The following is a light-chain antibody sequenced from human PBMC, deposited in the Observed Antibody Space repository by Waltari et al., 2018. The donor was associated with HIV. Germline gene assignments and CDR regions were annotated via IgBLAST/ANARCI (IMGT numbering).Light chain of an antibody. CDR3: QAWDRNTAI. J-gene: IGLJ2*01. CDR2: QGT. CDR1: QLGEQY. Sequence: SYDLTQPPSLSVSPGQTARLTFSGDQLGEQYPSWYHQKPGQSPGLVIYQGTKGRSGIPERISGSNSGNTATLTISETQAMDEADYYCQAWDRNTAIFGGGTKLTVL. V-gene: IGLV3-1*01.